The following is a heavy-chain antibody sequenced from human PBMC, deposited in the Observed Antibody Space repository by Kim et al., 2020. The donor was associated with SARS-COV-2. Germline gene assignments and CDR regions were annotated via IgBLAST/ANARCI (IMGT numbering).Heavy chain of an antibody. Sequence: ASVKVSCKASGYTFTSYGISWVRQAPGQGLEWMGWTSAYNGNTNYAQKLQGRVTMTTDTSTSTAYMELRSLRSDDTAVYYCARHKKRHYYGSGSYYGMDVWGQGTTVTVSS. J-gene: IGHJ6*02. CDR1: GYTFTSYG. CDR3: ARHKKRHYYGSGSYYGMDV. V-gene: IGHV1-18*04. D-gene: IGHD3-10*01. CDR2: TSAYNGNT.